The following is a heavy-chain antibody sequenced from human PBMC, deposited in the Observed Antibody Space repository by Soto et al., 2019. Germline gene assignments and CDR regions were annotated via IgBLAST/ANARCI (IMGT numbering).Heavy chain of an antibody. CDR2: ISWNSGTI. V-gene: IGHV3-9*01. CDR1: GFTFDDYA. J-gene: IGHJ4*02. D-gene: IGHD5-12*01. Sequence: GGSLRLSCAASGFTFDDYAMHWVRQAPGKGLEWVSGISWNSGTIGYADSVKGRFTISRDNAKNSLYLQMNSLRAEDTALYYCAKGAGGYGSTSCFDYWGQGTLVTVSS. CDR3: AKGAGGYGSTSCFDY.